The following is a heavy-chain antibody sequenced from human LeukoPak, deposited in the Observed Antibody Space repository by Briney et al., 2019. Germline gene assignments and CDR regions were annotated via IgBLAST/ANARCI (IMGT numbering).Heavy chain of an antibody. D-gene: IGHD5-12*01. CDR2: IHDSGNT. Sequence: PSETLSLTCTVSGGSISDFYWSWIRQSPGKGLEWLAYIHDSGNTNYNPSLKSRVTLSVDTSKNQFSLKLVSVTAADTAVYYCARQGNGYGYFDNWGQGTLVTVSP. V-gene: IGHV4-59*08. CDR3: ARQGNGYGYFDN. J-gene: IGHJ4*02. CDR1: GGSISDFY.